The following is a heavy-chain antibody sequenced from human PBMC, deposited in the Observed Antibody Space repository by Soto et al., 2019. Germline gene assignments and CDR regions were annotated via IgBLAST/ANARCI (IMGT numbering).Heavy chain of an antibody. CDR1: GGSISSYY. Sequence: PSETLSLTCTVSGGSISSYYWSWIRQPPGKGLEWIGYIYYSGSTNYNPSLKSRVTISVDTSKNQFSLKLSSVTAADTAVYYCAREGLYSSGWYNSYYYGMDVWGQGTTVTVSS. CDR2: IYYSGST. D-gene: IGHD6-19*01. CDR3: AREGLYSSGWYNSYYYGMDV. V-gene: IGHV4-59*01. J-gene: IGHJ6*02.